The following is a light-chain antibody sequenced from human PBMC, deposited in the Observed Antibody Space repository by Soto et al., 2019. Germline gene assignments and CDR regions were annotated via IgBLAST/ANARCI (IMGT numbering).Light chain of an antibody. CDR3: HQYNNWPLT. CDR2: GAS. V-gene: IGKV3-15*01. J-gene: IGKJ4*01. Sequence: ETVMTQSPATLSVPPGERVTLSCRASQSVSNNLAWYQQKPGQTPRLLIYGASTRATGIPSRFSGSGSGTDFTLTISSLQSEDFAVYYCHQYNNWPLTFGGGSKVEIK. CDR1: QSVSNN.